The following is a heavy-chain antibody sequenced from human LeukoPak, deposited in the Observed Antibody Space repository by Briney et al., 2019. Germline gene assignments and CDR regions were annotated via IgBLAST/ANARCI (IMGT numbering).Heavy chain of an antibody. J-gene: IGHJ4*02. Sequence: QTGGSLRLSCAVSGFTFSSYSMNWVRQAPGKGLEWVSYISSGSSTIYYADSVKGRFTISRDNAKNSLYLQMNSLRGEDTAVYYCARDPPADYWGQGTLVTVSS. V-gene: IGHV3-48*01. CDR3: ARDPPADY. CDR1: GFTFSSYS. CDR2: ISSGSSTI.